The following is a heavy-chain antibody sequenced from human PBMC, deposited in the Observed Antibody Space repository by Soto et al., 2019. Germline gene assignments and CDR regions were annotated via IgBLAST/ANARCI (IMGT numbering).Heavy chain of an antibody. Sequence: GSLRLSCAASGFTFSSYAMSWVRQAPGKGLEWISAISGSGGSTYYADSVKGRFTISRDNSKNTLYLQMNSLRAEDTAVYYCAKDQTYGDSAPSFDYWGQGTLVTVSS. CDR2: ISGSGGST. CDR3: AKDQTYGDSAPSFDY. CDR1: GFTFSSYA. D-gene: IGHD4-17*01. J-gene: IGHJ4*02. V-gene: IGHV3-23*01.